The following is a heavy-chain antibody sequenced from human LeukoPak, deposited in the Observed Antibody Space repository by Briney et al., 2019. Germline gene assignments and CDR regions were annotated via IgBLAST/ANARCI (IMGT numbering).Heavy chain of an antibody. CDR3: ARAEAGLDY. D-gene: IGHD6-13*01. V-gene: IGHV4-34*01. J-gene: IGHJ4*02. Sequence: SETPSLTCAVYGGSFSGYYWSWIRQPPGKGLEWIGEINHSGSTNYNPSLKSRVTISVDTSKNQFSLKLSSVTAADTAVYYCARAEAGLDYWGQGTLVTVSS. CDR1: GGSFSGYY. CDR2: INHSGST.